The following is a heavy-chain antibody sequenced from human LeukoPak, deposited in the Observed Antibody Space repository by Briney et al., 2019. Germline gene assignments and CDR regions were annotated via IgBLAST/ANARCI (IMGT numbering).Heavy chain of an antibody. D-gene: IGHD2-2*03. CDR3: AKDYLDIVVVPAALDAFDI. CDR1: GFTFSRYA. V-gene: IGHV3-23*01. Sequence: PGGSLRLSCAASGFTFSRYAMSGVRQAPGKGLEWVSVISGSGGSTYYADSVKGRFTISRDNSKNTLYLQMNSLRAEDTAVYYCAKDYLDIVVVPAALDAFDIWGQGTMVTVSS. J-gene: IGHJ3*02. CDR2: ISGSGGST.